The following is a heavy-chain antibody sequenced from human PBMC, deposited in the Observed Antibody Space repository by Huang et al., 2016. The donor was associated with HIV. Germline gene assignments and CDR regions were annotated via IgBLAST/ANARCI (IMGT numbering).Heavy chain of an antibody. CDR1: NYNFGSHG. CDR2: IRVYNGDT. J-gene: IGHJ6*03. Sequence: QVQLVQSGAEVKKPGASVKVSCEASNYNFGSHGISWVRQAPGQGVAWMGGIRVYNGDTKDAQKCQGRVTRTRETSTRTAYMELTSLRFDDTAVYYCARSGFGVVITTTLDYYYMDVWGTGTTVTVSS. D-gene: IGHD3-3*01. V-gene: IGHV1-18*01. CDR3: ARSGFGVVITTTLDYYYMDV.